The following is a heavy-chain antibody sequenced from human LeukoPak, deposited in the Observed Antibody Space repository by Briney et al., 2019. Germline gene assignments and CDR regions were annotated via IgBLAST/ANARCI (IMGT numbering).Heavy chain of an antibody. V-gene: IGHV4-59*01. J-gene: IGHJ6*02. Sequence: SETLSLTCTVSGGSISSYYWSWIRHPPGKGLELIGYIYYSGSTNYNPSLKSRVTISVDTSKNQFSLKLSSVTAADTAVYYCARDTLSGWPDYYYYGMDVWGQGTTVTVSS. CDR2: IYYSGST. CDR3: ARDTLSGWPDYYYYGMDV. D-gene: IGHD6-19*01. CDR1: GGSISSYY.